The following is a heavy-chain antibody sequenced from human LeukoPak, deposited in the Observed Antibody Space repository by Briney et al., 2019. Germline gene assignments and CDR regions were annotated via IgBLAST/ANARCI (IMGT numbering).Heavy chain of an antibody. CDR2: ISWNSASV. J-gene: IGHJ4*02. CDR1: GFTFDDYG. D-gene: IGHD6-13*01. CDR3: AKDYGYSSSWYDY. Sequence: GGSLRLSCEASGFTFDDYGMHWVRQAPGKGLEWVPTISWNSASVGYVDSVKGRFTISRDNANKTLYLQMNSLRPEDTALYYCAKDYGYSSSWYDYWGQGTLVTVSS. V-gene: IGHV3-9*01.